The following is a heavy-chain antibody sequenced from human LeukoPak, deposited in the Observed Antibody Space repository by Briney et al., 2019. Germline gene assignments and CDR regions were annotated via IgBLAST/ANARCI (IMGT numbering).Heavy chain of an antibody. D-gene: IGHD1-14*01. Sequence: GGSLRLSCAASGFTVSSNYMSWVRQAPGKGLEWVSGIYSGGSTYYADSVKGRFTISRDNAKNSLYLQMNSLRAEDKAVYYCARDPDRGFDYWGQGTLVTVSS. J-gene: IGHJ4*02. CDR2: IYSGGST. V-gene: IGHV3-53*01. CDR3: ARDPDRGFDY. CDR1: GFTVSSNY.